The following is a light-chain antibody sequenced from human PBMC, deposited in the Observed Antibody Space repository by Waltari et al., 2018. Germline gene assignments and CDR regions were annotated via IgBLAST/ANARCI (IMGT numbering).Light chain of an antibody. J-gene: IGKJ1*01. CDR3: QQCNNSPPT. CDR1: QSVSSQ. CDR2: DAS. Sequence: EIVLTQSPATLSLSPGEGATLSCRASQSVSSQLVWYQQKRGQAPRLLIYDASNRATGIPARFSGSGSGTYFTLTISSLEPEDFAVYYCQQCNNSPPTFGQGTKVEIK. V-gene: IGKV3-11*01.